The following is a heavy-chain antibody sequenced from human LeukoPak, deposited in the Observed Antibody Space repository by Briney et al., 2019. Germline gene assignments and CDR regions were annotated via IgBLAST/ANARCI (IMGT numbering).Heavy chain of an antibody. CDR3: ARGSRFGVVERDAFDI. D-gene: IGHD3-3*01. V-gene: IGHV3-66*01. Sequence: GGSLRLSCAASGFTFSTFAMIWVRQAPGKGLEWVSVIYSGGSTYYADSVKGRFTISRDNAKNSLYLQMNSLRAEDTAVYYCARGSRFGVVERDAFDIWGQGTMVTVSS. CDR1: GFTFSTFA. CDR2: IYSGGST. J-gene: IGHJ3*02.